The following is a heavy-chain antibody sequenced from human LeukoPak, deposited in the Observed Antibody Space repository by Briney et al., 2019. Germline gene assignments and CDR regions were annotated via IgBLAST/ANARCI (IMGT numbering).Heavy chain of an antibody. Sequence: GGSLRLSCTASGFTFGDYAMSWFRQAPGKGLEWVGFIRSKAYGGTTVYAASVKGRFTISRDDSKSIAYLQMNSLKTEDTAVYYCTREAYYYDSSGYFENDYWGQGTLVTVSS. V-gene: IGHV3-49*03. CDR3: TREAYYYDSSGYFENDY. D-gene: IGHD3-22*01. CDR2: IRSKAYGGTT. J-gene: IGHJ4*02. CDR1: GFTFGDYA.